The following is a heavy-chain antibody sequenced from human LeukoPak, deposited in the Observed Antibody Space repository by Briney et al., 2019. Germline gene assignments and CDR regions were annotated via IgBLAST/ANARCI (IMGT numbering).Heavy chain of an antibody. CDR1: GRSLTNYW. CDR3: ARLYGSGNYPTVGWRGMDV. J-gene: IGHJ6*02. V-gene: IGHV5-51*01. CDR2: VNLGDAES. D-gene: IGHD3-10*01. Sequence: GSLRLSCKGSGRSLTNYWSGWVRQVPGKGLEWMGIVNLGDAESRYSPSFEGQIKMSVDKSNKTAYLQWTSLKASDTATYYCARLYGSGNYPTVGWRGMDVSGHGTAVIVS.